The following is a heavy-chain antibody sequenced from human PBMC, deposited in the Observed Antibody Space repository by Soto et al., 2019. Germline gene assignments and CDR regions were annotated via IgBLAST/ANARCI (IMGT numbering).Heavy chain of an antibody. D-gene: IGHD5-18*01. V-gene: IGHV3-30*18. CDR1: GFTCISYG. CDR2: ISYDGSNK. Sequence: VGSHRHSSTASGFTCISYGMRWVRQATGKGLEWVAVISYDGSNKYYADSVKGRFTISRDNSKNTLYLQMNSLRAEDTAVYYCAKLGKYTAMVYYFDYWGQGTLVTVSS. J-gene: IGHJ4*02. CDR3: AKLGKYTAMVYYFDY.